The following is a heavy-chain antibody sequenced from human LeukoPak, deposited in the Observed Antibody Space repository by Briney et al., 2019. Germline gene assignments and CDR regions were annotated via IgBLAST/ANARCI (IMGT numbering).Heavy chain of an antibody. CDR2: IIPILGIA. Sequence: SVKVSCKASGYTFTSYDINWVRQAPGQGLEWMGRIIPILGIANYAQKFQGRVTITRDTSASTAYMELSSLRSEDTAVYYCARDLLYGSGAGLADYWGQGTLVTVSS. D-gene: IGHD3-10*01. CDR3: ARDLLYGSGAGLADY. CDR1: GYTFTSYD. V-gene: IGHV1-69*04. J-gene: IGHJ4*02.